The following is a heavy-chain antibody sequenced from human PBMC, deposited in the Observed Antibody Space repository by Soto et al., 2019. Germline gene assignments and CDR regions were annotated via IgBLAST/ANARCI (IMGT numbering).Heavy chain of an antibody. J-gene: IGHJ5*02. D-gene: IGHD3-3*01. CDR2: ISPKNGNT. V-gene: IGHV1-18*04. Sequence: GSVNVSCKSSGYSFSTYHISWLRQAPGQGPEWMGRISPKNGNTNYAQSFQDRVTMDADTSSSTAYMEMRGLRSDDTAKYYCATSYDSGFDPWGQGTLVTVSS. CDR3: ATSYDSGFDP. CDR1: GYSFSTYH.